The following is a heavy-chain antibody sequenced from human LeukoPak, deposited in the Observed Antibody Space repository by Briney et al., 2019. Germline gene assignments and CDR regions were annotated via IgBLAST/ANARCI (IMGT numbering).Heavy chain of an antibody. J-gene: IGHJ4*02. CDR1: GFTFSSYA. D-gene: IGHD3-22*01. Sequence: GGSLRLSCAASGFTFSSYAMHWVRQAPGKGLEWVAVISCDGSNKYYADSVKGRFTISRDNSKNTLYLQMNSLRAEDTAVYYCARDWTDSSGYYLYYFDYWGQGTLVTVSS. CDR3: ARDWTDSSGYYLYYFDY. V-gene: IGHV3-30-3*01. CDR2: ISCDGSNK.